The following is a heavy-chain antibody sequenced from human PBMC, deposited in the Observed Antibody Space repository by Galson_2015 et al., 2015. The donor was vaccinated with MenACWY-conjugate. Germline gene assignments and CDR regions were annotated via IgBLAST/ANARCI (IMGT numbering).Heavy chain of an antibody. CDR2: ISTTGGTT. V-gene: IGHV3-23*01. CDR3: AQGAGSRWFDP. J-gene: IGHJ5*02. Sequence: SLRLSCAASGITFSSYAMSWVRQAPGKGLEWVSSISTTGGTTYYADPVKGRFTISRDNSKNTLYLQMNSLRAGDTAVYYCAQGAGSRWFDPWGQGTLVIVSS. D-gene: IGHD3-10*01. CDR1: GITFSSYA.